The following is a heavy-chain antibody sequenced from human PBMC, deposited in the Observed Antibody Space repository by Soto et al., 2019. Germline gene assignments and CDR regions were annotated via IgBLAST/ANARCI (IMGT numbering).Heavy chain of an antibody. CDR2: VHPRGNT. CDR3: VRGSDQNKCGF. CDR1: GDSVNSGKYY. V-gene: IGHV4-31*03. D-gene: IGHD3-10*01. J-gene: IGHJ4*02. Sequence: QVQLQESGPGLVKPSQTLSLTCTVSGDSVNSGKYYWTWIRQHPGKGPEWIGHVHPRGNTYYNPSLKSRLTMSVDTSKNQVSLELTSVSVADTAFYYCVRGSDQNKCGFWGQGTLVTVSS.